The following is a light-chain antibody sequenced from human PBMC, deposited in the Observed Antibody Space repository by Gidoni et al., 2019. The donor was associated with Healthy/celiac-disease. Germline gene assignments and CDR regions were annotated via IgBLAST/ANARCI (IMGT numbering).Light chain of an antibody. CDR2: GAS. Sequence: EIVLTQSPGTLSLSPGERATLSCRASQSVSSSYLAWYQQKPGQAPRLLIYGASSRATGIPDSFSGSGSGTDFTLTISRLEPEDFAVYYCQQYGSSGMFGQXTKVEIK. V-gene: IGKV3-20*01. CDR3: QQYGSSGM. J-gene: IGKJ1*01. CDR1: QSVSSSY.